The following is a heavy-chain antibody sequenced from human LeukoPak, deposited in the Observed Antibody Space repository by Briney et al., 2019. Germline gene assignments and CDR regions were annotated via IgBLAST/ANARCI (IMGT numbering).Heavy chain of an antibody. D-gene: IGHD2-8*02. V-gene: IGHV3-48*01. Sequence: PGGSLRLSCAASEFTFSSYSMNWVRQAPGKGLEWVAYINRRSSTIYYADSVKGRFTISRDNAKNSLYLQMNSLRAEDTAVYYCARDQEGGLYYFDYWGQGTLVTVSA. CDR1: EFTFSSYS. J-gene: IGHJ4*02. CDR2: INRRSSTI. CDR3: ARDQEGGLYYFDY.